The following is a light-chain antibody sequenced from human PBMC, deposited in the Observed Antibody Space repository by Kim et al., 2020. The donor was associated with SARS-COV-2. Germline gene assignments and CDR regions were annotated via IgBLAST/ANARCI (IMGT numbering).Light chain of an antibody. V-gene: IGKV3-15*01. CDR3: QQYDEWPWT. Sequence: EIVLTQSPGTLSVSPGERVTLSCRSTKRVNDNLAWYQQKPAQPPRLLVYGGSVTPTYIPARFSGSGSKTEYTLTVTSLQSEDFAIYYCQQYDEWPWTFGQGTKVDIK. CDR1: KRVNDN. J-gene: IGKJ1*01. CDR2: GGS.